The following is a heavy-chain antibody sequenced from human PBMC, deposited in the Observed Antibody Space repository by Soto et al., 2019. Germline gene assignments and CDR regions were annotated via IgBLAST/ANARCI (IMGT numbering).Heavy chain of an antibody. D-gene: IGHD6-13*01. CDR2: IKQDGSEK. CDR1: GFTFSSYW. CDR3: ARDEFGSSWYGLDYYYGMDV. J-gene: IGHJ6*02. Sequence: GGSLRLSCSASGFTFSSYWMSWVRQAPGEGLEWVANIKQDGSEKYYVDSVKGRFTISRDNAKNSLYLQMISLRAVDTAVYYCARDEFGSSWYGLDYYYGMDVWGQGTTVTVSS. V-gene: IGHV3-7*03.